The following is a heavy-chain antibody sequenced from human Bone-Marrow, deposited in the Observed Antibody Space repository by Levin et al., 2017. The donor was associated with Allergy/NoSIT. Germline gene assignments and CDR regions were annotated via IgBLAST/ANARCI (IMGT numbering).Heavy chain of an antibody. D-gene: IGHD1-26*01. Sequence: RTGGSLRLSCAGSGFTFSSFWMHWVRQAPGKGLVWVSRINSDGSSTDYADSVKGRFTISRDNAKNTMYLQMNSLRAEDTAMYYCARDTPWADYWGQGTLVTVSS. CDR1: GFTFSSFW. V-gene: IGHV3-74*01. CDR2: INSDGSST. CDR3: ARDTPWADY. J-gene: IGHJ4*02.